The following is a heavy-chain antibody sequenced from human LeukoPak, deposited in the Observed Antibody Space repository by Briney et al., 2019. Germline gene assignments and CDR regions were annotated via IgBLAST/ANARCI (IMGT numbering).Heavy chain of an antibody. CDR2: INHSGST. V-gene: IGHV4-34*01. D-gene: IGHD1-14*01. CDR1: GGSSSGYY. CDR3: ARAPGRRYFDY. J-gene: IGHJ4*02. Sequence: PSETLSLTCAVYGGSSSGYYCSWIRQPPGKGLEWIGEINHSGSTNYNPSLKSRVTISVDTSKNQFSLKLSSVTAADTAVYYCARAPGRRYFDYWGQGTLVTVSS.